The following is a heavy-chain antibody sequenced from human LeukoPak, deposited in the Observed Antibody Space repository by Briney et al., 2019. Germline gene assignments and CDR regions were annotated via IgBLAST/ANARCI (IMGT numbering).Heavy chain of an antibody. CDR2: ISSSGSTI. CDR3: ARAVGATEDYYYYYYMDV. V-gene: IGHV3-48*03. J-gene: IGHJ6*03. D-gene: IGHD1-26*01. CDR1: GFTFSSYE. Sequence: GRSLILSCAASGFTFSSYEMNWVRQAPGKGLEWVSYISSSGSTIYYADSVKGRFTISRDNAKNSLYLQMNSLRAEDTAVYYCARAVGATEDYYYYYYMDVWGKGTPVTVSS.